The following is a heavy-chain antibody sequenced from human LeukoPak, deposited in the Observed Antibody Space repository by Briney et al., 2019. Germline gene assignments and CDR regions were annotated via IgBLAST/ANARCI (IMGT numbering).Heavy chain of an antibody. Sequence: SETLSLTCTVSGGSISSSSYYWGWIRQPPGKGLEWIGGIYYSGSTYYNPSLKSRVTMSVDTSKNQFSLKLSSVTAADTAVYYCARDGRVQLERRGAFDIWGQGTMVTVSS. CDR1: GGSISSSSYY. J-gene: IGHJ3*02. CDR3: ARDGRVQLERRGAFDI. CDR2: IYYSGST. V-gene: IGHV4-39*07. D-gene: IGHD1-1*01.